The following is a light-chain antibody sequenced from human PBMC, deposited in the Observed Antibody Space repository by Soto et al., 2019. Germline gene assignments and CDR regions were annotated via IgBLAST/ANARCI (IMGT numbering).Light chain of an antibody. J-gene: IGLJ3*02. V-gene: IGLV2-11*01. CDR1: SSDVGNYNY. CDR2: DVS. CDR3: CSYAGFYTV. Sequence: QSALTQPRSVSGSPGQSVTISCTGTSSDVGNYNYVSWYQQHPGRAPKVIIFDVSERPSGVPDRFSGSKSGNTASLTISGLQAEDEADYYCCSYAGFYTVFGEGTKVTVL.